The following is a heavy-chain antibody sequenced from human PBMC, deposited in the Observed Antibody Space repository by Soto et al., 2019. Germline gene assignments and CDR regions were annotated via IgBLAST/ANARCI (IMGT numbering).Heavy chain of an antibody. V-gene: IGHV1-18*01. J-gene: IGHJ4*02. CDR3: ARSSSSRGDFDY. CDR1: GYTFTSYG. D-gene: IGHD6-13*01. CDR2: ISAYNGNT. Sequence: VASVKVSCKASGYTFTSYGISWVRQAPGQGLEWMGWISAYNGNTNYAQKFQGWVTMTRDTSISTAYMELSRLRSDDTAVYYCARSSSSRGDFDYWGQGTLVTVSS.